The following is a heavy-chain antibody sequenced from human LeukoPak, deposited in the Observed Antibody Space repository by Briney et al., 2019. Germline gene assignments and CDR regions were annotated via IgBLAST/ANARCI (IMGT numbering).Heavy chain of an antibody. D-gene: IGHD6-13*01. J-gene: IGHJ6*02. Sequence: SETLSLTCTVSGGSISSYYWSWIRQPPGKGLEWIGYIYYSGSTNYNPSLKSRVTISVDTSKNQFSLKLSSVTAADTAVYYCARGQPLLKYGSSWYLPIPVYGMDVWGQGTTVTVSS. CDR2: IYYSGST. CDR3: ARGQPLLKYGSSWYLPIPVYGMDV. V-gene: IGHV4-59*12. CDR1: GGSISSYY.